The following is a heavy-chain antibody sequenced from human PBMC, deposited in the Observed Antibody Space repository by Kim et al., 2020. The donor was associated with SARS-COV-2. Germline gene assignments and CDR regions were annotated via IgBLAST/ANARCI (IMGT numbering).Heavy chain of an antibody. CDR2: IYPGDSDT. CDR3: VRRGEHNYAMEV. D-gene: IGHD3-16*01. V-gene: IGHV5-51*01. Sequence: GESLKISCKDSGYTFSNYWIGWVRQMPGKGLEWMGIIYPGDSDTRYSPSFQGQVTISVDKSISTAYLQWSRLKASDTAMYYCVRRGEHNYAMEVWGQGTTVIVSS. J-gene: IGHJ6*02. CDR1: GYTFSNYW.